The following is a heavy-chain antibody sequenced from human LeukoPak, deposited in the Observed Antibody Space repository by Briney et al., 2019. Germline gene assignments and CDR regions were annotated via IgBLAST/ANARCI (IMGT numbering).Heavy chain of an antibody. V-gene: IGHV3-7*01. CDR1: GFTFSKYW. D-gene: IGHD1-1*01. CDR3: ARDRLEGGY. J-gene: IGHJ4*02. CDR2: VKHDGSEK. Sequence: SGGSLRLSCAVSGFTFSKYWMSWVRQAPGKGLEWVANVKHDGSEKYYADSVKGRFTISRDNAKSSLYLQMNSLRAEDTAVYYCARDRLEGGYWGQGTLVTVSS.